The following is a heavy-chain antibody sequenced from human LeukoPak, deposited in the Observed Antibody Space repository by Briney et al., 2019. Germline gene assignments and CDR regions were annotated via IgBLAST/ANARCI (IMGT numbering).Heavy chain of an antibody. CDR2: INHSGST. J-gene: IGHJ5*02. D-gene: IGHD2-2*01. CDR3: ARFYSIVVVPAARIGGYNWFDR. V-gene: IGHV4-34*01. Sequence: SETLSLTCAVDGGSFSGYYWSWIRQPPGKGLEWIGEINHSGSTNYNPSLKSRVTISVDTSKNQFSLKLSSVTAADTAVYYCARFYSIVVVPAARIGGYNWFDRWGQGTLVTVSS. CDR1: GGSFSGYY.